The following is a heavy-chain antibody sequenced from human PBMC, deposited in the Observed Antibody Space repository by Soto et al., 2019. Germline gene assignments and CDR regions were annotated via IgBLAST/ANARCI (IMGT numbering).Heavy chain of an antibody. CDR3: ARITMIVVVIGAFDI. Sequence: GGSLRLSCAASGFTFSSYEMNWVRQAPGKGLEWVPYISSSGSSIYYADSVKGRFTISRDNAKNSLSLQMNSLRAEDTAVYYCARITMIVVVIGAFDIWGPGSLVTVSS. CDR1: GFTFSSYE. D-gene: IGHD3-22*01. J-gene: IGHJ3*02. V-gene: IGHV3-48*03. CDR2: ISSSGSSI.